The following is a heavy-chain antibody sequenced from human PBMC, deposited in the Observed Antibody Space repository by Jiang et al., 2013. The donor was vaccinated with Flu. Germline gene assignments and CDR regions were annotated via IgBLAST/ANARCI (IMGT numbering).Heavy chain of an antibody. D-gene: IGHD3-3*01. CDR3: ARHDLGIFGVVMPFDY. J-gene: IGHJ4*02. Sequence: GPGLVKPSETLSLTCTVSGGSISSSSYYWGWIRQPPGKGLEWIGSIYYSGNTYYNPSLKSRVTISVDTSKNQFSLKLSSVTAADTAVYYCARHDLGIFGVVMPFDYWGQGTLVTVSS. CDR2: IYYSGNT. V-gene: IGHV4-39*01. CDR1: GGSISSSSYY.